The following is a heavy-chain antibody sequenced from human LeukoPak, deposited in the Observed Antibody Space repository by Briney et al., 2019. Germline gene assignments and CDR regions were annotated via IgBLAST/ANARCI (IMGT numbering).Heavy chain of an antibody. J-gene: IGHJ4*02. CDR1: GFTFSSYW. V-gene: IGHV3-7*01. CDR3: ARDKEKYSSPPSD. D-gene: IGHD6-6*01. CDR2: IKQDGSEK. Sequence: GGSLRLSCAASGFTFSSYWMSWVRQAPGKGLEWVANIKQDGSEKYYVDSVKGRFTNSRDNAKNSLYLQMNSLRAEDTAVYYCARDKEKYSSPPSDWGQGTLVTVSS.